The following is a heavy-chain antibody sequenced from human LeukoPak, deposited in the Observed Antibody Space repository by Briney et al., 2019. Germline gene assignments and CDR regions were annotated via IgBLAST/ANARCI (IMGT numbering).Heavy chain of an antibody. CDR1: GGTFSSYA. D-gene: IGHD3-3*01. V-gene: IGHV1-69*01. J-gene: IGHJ4*01. Sequence: SVKVSCKASGGTFSSYAISWVRQAPGQGLEWMGGIIPIFGTANYAQKFQGRVTITADESTSTAYMELSSLRSEDTAVYYCARDPEAQYYDFWSGYFDYWGQGTLVTVSS. CDR2: IIPIFGTA. CDR3: ARDPEAQYYDFWSGYFDY.